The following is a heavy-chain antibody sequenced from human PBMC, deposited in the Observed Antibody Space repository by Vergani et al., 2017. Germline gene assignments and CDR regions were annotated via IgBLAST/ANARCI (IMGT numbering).Heavy chain of an antibody. CDR2: IYSGGST. V-gene: IGHV3-66*02. D-gene: IGHD2-8*01. CDR3: AREGGCTNGVCYV. CDR1: GFTVSSNY. J-gene: IGHJ4*02. Sequence: EVQLVESGGGLVQPGGSLRLSCAASGFTVSSNYMSWFRQAPGKGLEWVSVIYSGGSTYYADSVKGRFTISRDNSKNTLYLQMNSLRAEDTAVYYCAREGGCTNGVCYVGGQGTLVTVSS.